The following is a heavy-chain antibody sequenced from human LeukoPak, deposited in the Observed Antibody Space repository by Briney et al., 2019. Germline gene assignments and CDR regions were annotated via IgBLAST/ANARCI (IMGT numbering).Heavy chain of an antibody. V-gene: IGHV4-59*01. CDR3: ARDQRVGYCSGGSCSEGKYYYYGMDV. J-gene: IGHJ6*02. Sequence: SETLSLTCTVSNGSISRYYWSWIRQPPGKGLEWIGYSYYSGSTNYNPSLKSRVTISVDTSKNQFSLKLSSVTAADTAVYYCARDQRVGYCSGGSCSEGKYYYYGMDVWGQGTTVTVSS. CDR2: SYYSGST. CDR1: NGSISRYY. D-gene: IGHD2-15*01.